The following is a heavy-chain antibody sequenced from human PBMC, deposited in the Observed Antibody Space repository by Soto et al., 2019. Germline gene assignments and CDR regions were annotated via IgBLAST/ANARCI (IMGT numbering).Heavy chain of an antibody. CDR1: GFTFSSLG. CDR3: AKEIGDSSDYPLDH. CDR2: ISNDGSSK. Sequence: QVPLVESGGGVVQPGRSLRLSCAASGFTFSSLGMHWVRQAPGKGLEWVAIISNDGSSKYYADSVKGRFTISRDNSQNTLHLQLNSLRTEDTALYYCAKEIGDSSDYPLDHWGQGTLFTVSS. J-gene: IGHJ4*02. V-gene: IGHV3-30*18. D-gene: IGHD3-22*01.